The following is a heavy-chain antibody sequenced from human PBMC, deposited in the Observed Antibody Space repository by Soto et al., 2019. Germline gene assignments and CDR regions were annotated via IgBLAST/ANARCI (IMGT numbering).Heavy chain of an antibody. J-gene: IGHJ6*02. V-gene: IGHV3-30-3*01. CDR1: GFTFRSYA. Sequence: PGGSLRLSCGASGFTFRSYAIHWGRQAPGKGLEWVAVISYDGSNKYYADSVKGRFTISRDNSKNTLYLQMNSLRAEDTAVYYCARDRVTTYYYYYGMDVWGQGTTVTVAS. CDR3: ARDRVTTYYYYYGMDV. D-gene: IGHD4-4*01. CDR2: ISYDGSNK.